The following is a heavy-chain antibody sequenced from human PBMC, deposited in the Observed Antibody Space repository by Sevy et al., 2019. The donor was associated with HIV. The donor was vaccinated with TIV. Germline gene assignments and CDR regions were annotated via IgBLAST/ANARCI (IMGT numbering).Heavy chain of an antibody. CDR3: ARGSKYSGYDLPPNGLDY. CDR1: GFTFSDYY. CDR2: ISSSGSTI. J-gene: IGHJ4*02. Sequence: GGSLRLSCAASGFTFSDYYMSWIRQAPGKGLEWVSYISSSGSTIYYADSVKGRFTISRDNAKNSLYLQMNSLRAEDPAVYYCARGSKYSGYDLPPNGLDYWGQGTLVTVSS. V-gene: IGHV3-11*01. D-gene: IGHD5-12*01.